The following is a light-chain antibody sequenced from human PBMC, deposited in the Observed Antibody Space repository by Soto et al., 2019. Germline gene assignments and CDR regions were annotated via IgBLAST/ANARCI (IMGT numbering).Light chain of an antibody. Sequence: QSVLTQPPSVSGAPGQRVTISCTGSSSNIGAGYDVHWYQQLPGTAPKLLIYGHNNRPSGVPDRFSASKSGTSASLAITGLQAEDEADYYCLSYTASSTFVFGTGTKLTVL. CDR1: SSNIGAGYD. V-gene: IGLV1-40*01. CDR2: GHN. J-gene: IGLJ1*01. CDR3: LSYTASSTFV.